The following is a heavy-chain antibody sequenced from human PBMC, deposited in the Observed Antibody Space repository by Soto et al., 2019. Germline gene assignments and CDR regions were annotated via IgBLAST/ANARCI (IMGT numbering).Heavy chain of an antibody. J-gene: IGHJ4*02. CDR1: GGSVSSSNW. CDR3: AXXXXXXXXPIDX. V-gene: IGHV4-4*02. Sequence: QVQLQESGPGLVKPSGSLSLTCAGSGGSVSSSNWWSWVRQSPGKGLEWIGEIYHSGSTNYNPSLKSRVTISVDKSKNQFSLQXSSVTAAXTAVYXXAXXXXXXXXPIDXWGQGTLVTVSS. CDR2: IYHSGST.